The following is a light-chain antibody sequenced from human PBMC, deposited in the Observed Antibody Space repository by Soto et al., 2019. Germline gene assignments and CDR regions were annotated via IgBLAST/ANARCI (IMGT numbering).Light chain of an antibody. Sequence: DIQMTQSPSSLSASVGDRVTITCRASQGISNDLAWYQQKPGKVPKLLIYAASTLQSGVPSRFSGRGSGTDLTLTISSLQPEDVAPYYCQKYNSAPQTFGQGTKVEIK. J-gene: IGKJ1*01. CDR3: QKYNSAPQT. V-gene: IGKV1-27*01. CDR2: AAS. CDR1: QGISND.